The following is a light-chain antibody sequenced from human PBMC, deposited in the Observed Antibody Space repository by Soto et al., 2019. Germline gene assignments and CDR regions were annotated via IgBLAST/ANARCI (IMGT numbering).Light chain of an antibody. CDR2: NAS. CDR3: QQYASSPRT. V-gene: IGKV3-20*01. Sequence: ETVLTQSPGTLSLSPGERATLSCRASQSVTSNYLAWYQQKPGQAPRLLSFNASYRATGIPDRFSGNGSGADFTLTISRLEPEDFAIYYCQQYASSPRTFGQGTRVEVE. J-gene: IGKJ1*01. CDR1: QSVTSNY.